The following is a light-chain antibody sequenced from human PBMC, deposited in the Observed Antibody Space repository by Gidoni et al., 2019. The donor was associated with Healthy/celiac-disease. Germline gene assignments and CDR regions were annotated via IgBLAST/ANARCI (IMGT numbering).Light chain of an antibody. CDR1: QSVSSN. Sequence: EIVMTQSPATLSVSQGERATLSCRASQSVSSNLAWYQQKPGQAPRLLIYGASTRATGIPARFSGSGSGTDFTLTISSLQSEDFAVYYCQQYNNWPRTFGQGTKLEIK. V-gene: IGKV3-15*01. CDR2: GAS. J-gene: IGKJ2*01. CDR3: QQYNNWPRT.